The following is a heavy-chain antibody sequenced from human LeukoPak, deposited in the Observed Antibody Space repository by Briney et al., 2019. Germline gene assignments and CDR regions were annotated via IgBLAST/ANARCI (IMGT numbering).Heavy chain of an antibody. J-gene: IGHJ3*02. CDR2: IYHSGST. D-gene: IGHD3-3*01. Sequence: WGPLSPPCTFPGSSMNSGFHWGWVPPPPGKGVGGVVGIYHSGSTYYNPSLKSRVTISVDTSKNQCSLKLSSVTAADTAVYYCAREAIFGVVIWNDAFDIWGQGTMVTVSS. CDR1: GSSMNSGFH. CDR3: AREAIFGVVIWNDAFDI. V-gene: IGHV4-38-2*02.